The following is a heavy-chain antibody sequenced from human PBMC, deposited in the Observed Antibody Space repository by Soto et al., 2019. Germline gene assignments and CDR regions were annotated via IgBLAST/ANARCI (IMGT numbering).Heavy chain of an antibody. CDR2: IIPIFGTA. CDR3: ARPTSSSNYVGGDAFDI. V-gene: IGHV1-69*01. Sequence: QVQLVQSGAEVKKPGSSVKVSCKASGGTFSSYAISWVRQAPGQGLEWMGGIIPIFGTANYAQKFQGRVTITADESTSTAYMELSSLRSEDTAVYYCARPTSSSNYVGGDAFDIWGQGTMVTVSS. J-gene: IGHJ3*02. D-gene: IGHD4-4*01. CDR1: GGTFSSYA.